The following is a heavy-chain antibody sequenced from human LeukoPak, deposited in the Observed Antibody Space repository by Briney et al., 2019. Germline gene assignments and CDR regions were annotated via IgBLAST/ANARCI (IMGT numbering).Heavy chain of an antibody. CDR1: GFTFSNYS. CDR2: ISGTGGTT. Sequence: PGGSLRLSCAASGFTFSNYSMSWVRQAPGKGLEWVSTISGTGGTTYYADSVKGRFTISRDNSKNTLFLQFNRLRADDTAVYYCAKGRGTTVTAAANYWGQGTLVTVSS. CDR3: AKGRGTTVTAAANY. V-gene: IGHV3-23*01. J-gene: IGHJ4*02. D-gene: IGHD4-17*01.